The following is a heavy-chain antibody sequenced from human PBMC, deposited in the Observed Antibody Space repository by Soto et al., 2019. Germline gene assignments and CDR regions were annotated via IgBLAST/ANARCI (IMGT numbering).Heavy chain of an antibody. V-gene: IGHV4-31*03. CDR2: IYYSGST. D-gene: IGHD2-21*01. J-gene: IGHJ5*02. CDR3: ARGRGGENWFDP. CDR1: GGSISSGGYY. Sequence: PSETLSLTCTVSGGSISSGGYYWSWIRQHPGKGLEWIGYIYYSGSTYYNPSLKSRVTISVDTSKNQFSLKLSSVTAADTAVYYCARGRGGENWFDPWGQGTLVTVSS.